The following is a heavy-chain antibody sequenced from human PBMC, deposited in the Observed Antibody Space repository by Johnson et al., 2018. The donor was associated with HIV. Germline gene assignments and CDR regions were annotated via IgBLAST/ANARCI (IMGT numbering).Heavy chain of an antibody. D-gene: IGHD2-21*02. Sequence: EVQLVESGGGLIHPGGSLRLSCVASGFSVSDNYMSWVRQAPGEGLEWVSIIYSGGTVYYADSVKDRFTVSRDDSRNTVFLQMNSLRAEDTAVYYCARDPGNLHCGGDCYPEDAFDLWGQGTMVTVSS. CDR2: IYSGGTV. V-gene: IGHV3-53*01. J-gene: IGHJ3*01. CDR3: ARDPGNLHCGGDCYPEDAFDL. CDR1: GFSVSDNY.